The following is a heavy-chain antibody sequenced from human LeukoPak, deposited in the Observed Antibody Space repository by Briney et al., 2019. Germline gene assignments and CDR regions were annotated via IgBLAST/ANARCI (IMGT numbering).Heavy chain of an antibody. D-gene: IGHD3-10*01. CDR3: ARGPTSMVRGVNKAGVFDY. Sequence: SETLSLTCAVYGGSFSGYYWSWIRQPPGKGLEWIGEINHSGSTNYNPSLKSRVTISVDTSKNQFSLKLSSMTAADTAVYYCARGPTSMVRGVNKAGVFDYWGQGILVTVSS. J-gene: IGHJ4*02. CDR2: INHSGST. CDR1: GGSFSGYY. V-gene: IGHV4-34*01.